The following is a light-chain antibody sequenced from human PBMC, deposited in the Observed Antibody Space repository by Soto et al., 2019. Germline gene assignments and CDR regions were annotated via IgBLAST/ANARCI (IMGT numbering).Light chain of an antibody. CDR1: QRVSAY. V-gene: IGKV3-11*01. CDR2: DAS. Sequence: EIVLTQSPATLSSSPGERATLSCRASQRVSAYLAWYQQKPGQAPRLLIYDASNRATGIPARFSGSGSGTDFTLTMSSLDPEAFGVYYCQQRSNGPLLTCGGGTKVEIK. CDR3: QQRSNGPLLT. J-gene: IGKJ4*01.